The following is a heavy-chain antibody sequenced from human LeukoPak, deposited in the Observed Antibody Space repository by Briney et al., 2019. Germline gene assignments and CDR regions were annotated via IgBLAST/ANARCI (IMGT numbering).Heavy chain of an antibody. Sequence: SETLSLTCTVSGGSISSGGYYWSWLRQHPGKGLEWIGYIYYSGSTYYNPFLKSRVTISVDTSKNQFSLKLSSVTAADTAVYYCASVWQSRSKLQEYYFDYWGQGTLVTVSS. V-gene: IGHV4-31*03. CDR2: IYYSGST. D-gene: IGHD3-16*01. J-gene: IGHJ4*02. CDR1: GGSISSGGYY. CDR3: ASVWQSRSKLQEYYFDY.